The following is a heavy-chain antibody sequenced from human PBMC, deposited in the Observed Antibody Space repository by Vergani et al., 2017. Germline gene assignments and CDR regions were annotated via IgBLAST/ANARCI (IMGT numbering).Heavy chain of an antibody. V-gene: IGHV1-69*04. Sequence: QVQLVQSGAEVKKAGSSVKVSCRASGGTFSVYEISWVRQAPGQGLEWMGRINPILGVANYAQRFQGRVTITADKSTSTAHMELRSLRSEDTAVYYCAGEGGGGSGWYGCHYGMDVWGQGTTVTVSS. CDR3: AGEGGGGSGWYGCHYGMDV. CDR2: INPILGVA. J-gene: IGHJ6*02. CDR1: GGTFSVYE. D-gene: IGHD6-19*01.